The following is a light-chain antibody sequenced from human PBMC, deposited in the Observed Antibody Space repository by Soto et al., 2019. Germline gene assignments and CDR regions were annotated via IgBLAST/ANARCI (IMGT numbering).Light chain of an antibody. CDR3: QQRHNWLT. J-gene: IGKJ4*01. CDR2: GAS. CDR1: QTVSTH. V-gene: IGKV3-11*01. Sequence: IVLTQSPATLSLSPGERATLSCRARQTVSTHLSWYQHKPGQAPRLLIYGASNRATGIPARFSGSGSGTDFTLTISSLEPEESAVYYCQQRHNWLTFGGGTKVEIK.